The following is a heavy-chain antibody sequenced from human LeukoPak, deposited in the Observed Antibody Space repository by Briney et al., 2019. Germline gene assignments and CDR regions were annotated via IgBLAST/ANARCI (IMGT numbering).Heavy chain of an antibody. Sequence: GASVKVSCEASGYTFTSYDINWVRQMPGKGLEWMGIIYPGVSDTRYSPSFQGQVTISADKSISTAYLQWSSLKASDTAMYYCARPLRGYSYPLDLGWFDPWGQGTLVTVSS. D-gene: IGHD5-18*01. CDR3: ARPLRGYSYPLDLGWFDP. CDR1: GYTFTSYD. V-gene: IGHV5-51*01. J-gene: IGHJ5*02. CDR2: IYPGVSDT.